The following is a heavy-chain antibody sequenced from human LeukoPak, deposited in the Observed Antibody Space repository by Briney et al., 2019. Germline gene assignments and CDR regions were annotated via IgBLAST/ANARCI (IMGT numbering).Heavy chain of an antibody. CDR1: GFTFGSPW. J-gene: IGHJ4*02. Sequence: GGSLRLSCAASGFTFGSPWMHWVRQAPGKGLVWVSRINSEGSATAYADSVKGRFTISRDNAENTLYLQMNSLRAEDTAVYYCARGTAGYHSSYFDYWGQGTLVTVSS. CDR2: INSEGSAT. V-gene: IGHV3-74*01. CDR3: ARGTAGYHSSYFDY. D-gene: IGHD3-16*02.